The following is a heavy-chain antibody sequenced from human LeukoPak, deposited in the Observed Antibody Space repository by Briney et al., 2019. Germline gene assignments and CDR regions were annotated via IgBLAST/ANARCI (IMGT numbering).Heavy chain of an antibody. J-gene: IGHJ3*02. CDR3: ARGSTIFGVVIIGDAFDI. CDR2: ISYDGSNK. D-gene: IGHD3-3*01. Sequence: GRSLRLSCAASGFTFSSYAMHWVRQAPGKGLEWVAVISYDGSNKYYADSVKGRFTISRDNSKNTLYLQMNSLRAEDTAVYYCARGSTIFGVVIIGDAFDIWGQGTMVTVSS. V-gene: IGHV3-30-3*01. CDR1: GFTFSSYA.